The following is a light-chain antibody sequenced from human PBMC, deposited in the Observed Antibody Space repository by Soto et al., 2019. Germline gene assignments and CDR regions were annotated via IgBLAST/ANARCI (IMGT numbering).Light chain of an antibody. V-gene: IGKV3-15*01. CDR3: QRDNNSLPWT. CDR1: QRVSSN. J-gene: IGKJ1*01. Sequence: EIVMTQSPATLSVSSGERATISCRASQRVSSNLAWYQQKPGQAPRLLIYGASTRATGIPARFSGSGSWTEFTLSFCSLQFEYFACYYDQRDNNSLPWTCGQGT. CDR2: GAS.